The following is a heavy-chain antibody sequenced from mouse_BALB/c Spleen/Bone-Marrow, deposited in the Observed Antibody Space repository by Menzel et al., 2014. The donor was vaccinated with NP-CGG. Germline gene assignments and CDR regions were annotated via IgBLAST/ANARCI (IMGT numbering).Heavy chain of an antibody. CDR3: TRAGNYGNYYAMDY. Sequence: QVQLQQSGAELVRPGASVKLSCKASGYTFTRYWINWVKQRPGQGLEWIGNIYPSDSYTNYNQKFKDKATLTVDKSSSTAYMQLSSPTSEDSAVYFCTRAGNYGNYYAMDYWGQGTSVTVSS. CDR2: IYPSDSYT. D-gene: IGHD2-1*01. J-gene: IGHJ4*01. V-gene: IGHV1-69*02. CDR1: GYTFTRYW.